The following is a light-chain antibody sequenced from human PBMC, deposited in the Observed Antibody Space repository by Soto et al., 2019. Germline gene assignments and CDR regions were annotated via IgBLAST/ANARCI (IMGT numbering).Light chain of an antibody. CDR1: KSVGNS. J-gene: IGKJ4*01. Sequence: TVLTQSPATLSLSPGERDTLSCKSSKSVGNSVGWFQQKPGQAPRLLIDDAFNRATGIPARFTGSGSGSSLTLTTISLEPADFGFYACRQSYNWPLTFGGGTKVEIK. CDR2: DAF. CDR3: RQSYNWPLT. V-gene: IGKV3-11*01.